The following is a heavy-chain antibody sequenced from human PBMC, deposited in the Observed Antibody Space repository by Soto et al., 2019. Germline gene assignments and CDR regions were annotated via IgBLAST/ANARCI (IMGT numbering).Heavy chain of an antibody. CDR1: GYTFTSYG. CDR2: ISAYNGNT. J-gene: IGHJ4*02. V-gene: IGHV1-18*01. CDR3: AREEADGVFRWLRHFDY. Sequence: QVPLVQSGAEVKKPGASVKVSCKASGYTFTSYGISWVRQAPGQGLEWMGWISAYNGNTNYAQKLQGRVTMTTDTFTSTAYMELSSLRSDDTAVYYCAREEADGVFRWLRHFDYWGQGTLVTVSS. D-gene: IGHD5-12*01.